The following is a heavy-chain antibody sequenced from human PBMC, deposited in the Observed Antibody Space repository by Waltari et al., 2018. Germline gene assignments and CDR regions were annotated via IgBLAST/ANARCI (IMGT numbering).Heavy chain of an antibody. CDR3: AIMGSGST. CDR2: INTDGSST. Sequence: EVQLVESGGGLVQPGGSLRLSCAVSGFTFSTSWNHWVRQAPGKGLVWGASINTDGSSTSDADSVKGRFTSSRDNAKNMLYLEMSSLRVEDTAVYYCAIMGSGSTWGQGTLVTVSS. J-gene: IGHJ5*02. CDR1: GFTFSTSW. V-gene: IGHV3-74*01. D-gene: IGHD3-22*01.